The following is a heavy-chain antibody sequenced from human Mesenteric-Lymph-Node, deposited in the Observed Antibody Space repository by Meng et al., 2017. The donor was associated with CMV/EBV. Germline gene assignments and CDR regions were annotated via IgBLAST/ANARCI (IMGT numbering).Heavy chain of an antibody. J-gene: IGHJ4*02. CDR3: ARFSSGWPFDC. V-gene: IGHV4-59*01. Sequence: SETLSLTCNVSGVSITTYYWSWIRQPPGKGLEWIGYIHYSGSTNNNPSLKSRVTISEDTSKNQISLKLSSVTAADTAVYYCARFSSGWPFDCWGQGTLVTVSS. CDR1: GVSITTYY. D-gene: IGHD6-19*01. CDR2: IHYSGST.